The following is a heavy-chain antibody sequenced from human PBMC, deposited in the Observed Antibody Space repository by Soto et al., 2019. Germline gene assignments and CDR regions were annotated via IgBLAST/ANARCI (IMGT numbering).Heavy chain of an antibody. CDR3: AHRVSYYDSSGYYPDAFDI. V-gene: IGHV2-5*02. CDR2: IYWGDDK. D-gene: IGHD3-22*01. CDR1: GFSLSTTGVG. J-gene: IGHJ3*02. Sequence: QITLKESGPTLVKPTQTLTLTCTFSGFSLSTTGVGVGWIRQPPGKALEWLALIYWGDDKRYSPSLKSRLTITKDTSKNQVVLTMTNMDPVDTATYYCAHRVSYYDSSGYYPDAFDIWGQGTMVTVSS.